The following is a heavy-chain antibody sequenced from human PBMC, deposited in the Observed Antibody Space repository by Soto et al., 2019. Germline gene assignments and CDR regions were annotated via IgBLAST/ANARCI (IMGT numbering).Heavy chain of an antibody. D-gene: IGHD2-2*01. CDR1: GFTFSTYS. J-gene: IGHJ4*02. CDR2: ISSTSSYI. Sequence: EVQRVESGGGLVKPGGSLRLSCAASGFTFSTYSMNWVRQAPGKGLEWVSSISSTSSYIYYTDSVKGRFTISRDNAKNQLSLQLISPSAEDLTVYYCVRHLYPDYWGQGTLVTVSS. CDR3: VRHLYPDY. V-gene: IGHV3-21*01.